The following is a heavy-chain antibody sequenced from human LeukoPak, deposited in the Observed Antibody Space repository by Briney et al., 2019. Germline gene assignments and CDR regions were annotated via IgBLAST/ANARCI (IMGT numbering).Heavy chain of an antibody. CDR2: ISGSGGST. V-gene: IGHV3-23*01. D-gene: IGHD2-2*02. Sequence: GGSLRLSCAASGFTLSSYAMSWVRQAPGKGLEWVSAISGSGGSTYYADSVKGRFTISRDNSKNTLYLQMNSLRAEDTAVHYCAKGRAIVVVPAAIRDWFDPWGQGTLVTVSS. J-gene: IGHJ5*02. CDR3: AKGRAIVVVPAAIRDWFDP. CDR1: GFTLSSYA.